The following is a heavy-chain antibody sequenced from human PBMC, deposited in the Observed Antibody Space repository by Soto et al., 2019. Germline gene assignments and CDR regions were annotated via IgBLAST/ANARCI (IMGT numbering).Heavy chain of an antibody. CDR3: TRRDSSSST. V-gene: IGHV3-73*02. J-gene: IGHJ4*02. CDR2: IRSKANSYAT. CDR1: GFTFSGSA. D-gene: IGHD6-6*01. Sequence: EVQLVESGGGLVQHGGSLKLSCAASGFTFSGSAMHWVRQASGKGLEWVGRIRSKANSYATAYAASVKGRFTISRDDSKNTAYLQMNSLKTEATAVYYCTRRDSSSSTWGQGTLVTVSS.